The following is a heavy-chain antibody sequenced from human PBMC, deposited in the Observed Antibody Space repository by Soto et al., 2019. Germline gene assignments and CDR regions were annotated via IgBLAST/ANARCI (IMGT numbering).Heavy chain of an antibody. J-gene: IGHJ4*01. Sequence: EVQLVESGGGLVQPGGSLRLSCAASGFTFSDCWMHWVRQAPGKGLVWVSRINSDESVTSYADSVKGRFTISRDNAKNTLYLEMNSLRDEDTAVYYCARVGYGSGSYHFDFWGHGTLVTVSS. CDR1: GFTFSDCW. CDR2: INSDESVT. D-gene: IGHD3-10*01. V-gene: IGHV3-74*01. CDR3: ARVGYGSGSYHFDF.